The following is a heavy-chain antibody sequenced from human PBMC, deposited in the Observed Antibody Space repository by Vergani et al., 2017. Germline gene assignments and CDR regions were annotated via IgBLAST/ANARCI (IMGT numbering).Heavy chain of an antibody. J-gene: IGHJ6*03. CDR3: ARHAKRGCSSTSCYLDFYYVLEV. CDR1: GYSFTSYW. V-gene: IGHV5-51*01. D-gene: IGHD2-2*01. CDR2: IYPGDSDT. Sequence: EVQLVQSGAEVKKPGESLKIFCKGSGYSFTSYWIGWVRQVPGKGLEWMGFIYPGDSDTRYSPSFQGQITISADKSNSTAYLQWGSLKASDTAMYYCARHAKRGCSSTSCYLDFYYVLEVWGK.